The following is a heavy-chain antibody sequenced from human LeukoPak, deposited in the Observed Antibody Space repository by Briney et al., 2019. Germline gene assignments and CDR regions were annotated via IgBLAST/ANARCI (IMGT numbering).Heavy chain of an antibody. CDR1: GFSFSGHW. V-gene: IGHV3-74*01. D-gene: IGHD6-6*01. CDR3: WSGLDF. J-gene: IGHJ4*02. Sequence: GSLILSCTASGFSFSGHWMHWARQLPGKGLVWVSRISPTGSTTSYADSVKGRFTVSRDNAKNTLYLQVNNLYYCARGPNSNWSGLDFWGQGTLLTVSS. CDR2: ISPTGSTT.